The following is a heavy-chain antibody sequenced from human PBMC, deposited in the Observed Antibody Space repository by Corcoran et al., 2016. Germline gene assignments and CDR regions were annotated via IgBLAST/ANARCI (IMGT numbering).Heavy chain of an antibody. V-gene: IGHV3-74*03. Sequence: EVQLVESGGGLVQPGGSLRLSCAASGFAFSTYWMHWVRQVPGKGLMWVSRITGDGSDTTYADSVKGRFTLSRDNAENTLYLQMDSLRAEDTAVYYCARGGGWSSGRFRAFGFWGQGTMVTVSS. D-gene: IGHD6-25*01. CDR2: ITGDGSDT. CDR3: ARGGGWSSGRFRAFGF. J-gene: IGHJ3*01. CDR1: GFAFSTYW.